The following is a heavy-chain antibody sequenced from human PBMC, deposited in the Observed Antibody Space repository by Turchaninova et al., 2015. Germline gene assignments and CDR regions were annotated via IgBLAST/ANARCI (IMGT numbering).Heavy chain of an antibody. J-gene: IGHJ5*02. D-gene: IGHD2-15*01. CDR3: ARDGIEEAATERYNWFDP. CDR1: GFTFNTYT. Sequence: VQPGGSLRLSCAASGFTFNTYTMTWVRRAPGKGLDWVSAISGSGGTTYYADSVKGRFTISRDNSKNTVYLQMNSLRGEDTALYYGARDGIEEAATERYNWFDPWGQGTLVTVSS. V-gene: IGHV3-23*01. CDR2: ISGSGGTT.